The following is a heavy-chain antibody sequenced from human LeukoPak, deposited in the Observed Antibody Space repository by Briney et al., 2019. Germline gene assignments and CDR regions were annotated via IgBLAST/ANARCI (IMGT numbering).Heavy chain of an antibody. CDR2: ISAYNGNT. CDR3: ARGKDGVLWFGELLSRGLFDP. CDR1: GYTFTSYG. Sequence: ASVKVSCKASGYTFTSYGISWVRQAPGQGLEWMGWISAYNGNTNYAQKLQGRVTMTTDTSTSTAYMELRSLRSDDTAVYYCARGKDGVLWFGELLSRGLFDPWGQGTLVTVSS. D-gene: IGHD3-10*01. J-gene: IGHJ5*02. V-gene: IGHV1-18*01.